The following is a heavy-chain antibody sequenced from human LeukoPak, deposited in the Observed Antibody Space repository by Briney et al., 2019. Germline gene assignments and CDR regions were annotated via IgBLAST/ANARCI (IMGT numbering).Heavy chain of an antibody. J-gene: IGHJ5*02. D-gene: IGHD2-2*01. CDR1: GYTFTSYG. V-gene: IGHV1-18*01. Sequence: ASVKVSCKASGYTFTSYGISWVRQAPGQGLEWMGWISAYNGNTNYAQKFQGRVTMTRDTSISTAYMELSRLRSDDTAVYYCARDPKGPLPAAIAWFDPWGQGTLVTVSS. CDR2: ISAYNGNT. CDR3: ARDPKGPLPAAIAWFDP.